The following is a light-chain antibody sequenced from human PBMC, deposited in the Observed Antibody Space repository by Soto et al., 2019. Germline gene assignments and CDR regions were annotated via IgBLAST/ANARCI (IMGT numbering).Light chain of an antibody. CDR1: SSDVGGYNY. CDR3: SSHTSSSTVV. Sequence: QSALTQPASVSGSPGQSITISCTGTSSDVGGYNYVSWYQQHPGKAPKLMIYDVSNRPSGVSNRFSGSKSGNTASLTISGLQAEDEADYYCSSHTSSSTVVFGGGTKLIVL. J-gene: IGLJ2*01. V-gene: IGLV2-14*01. CDR2: DVS.